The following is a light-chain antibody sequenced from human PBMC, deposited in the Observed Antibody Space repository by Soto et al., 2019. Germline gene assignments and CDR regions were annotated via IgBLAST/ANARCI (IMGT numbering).Light chain of an antibody. CDR2: LNSDGSH. CDR1: SGHSRYA. CDR3: QTWGTGIQGV. J-gene: IGLJ2*01. Sequence: QSVLTQSPSASASLGASVKLTCTLSSGHSRYAIAWHQQQPEKGPRYLMKLNSDGSHNKGDGIPDRFSGSSSGAERYLTISSLQSEDEADYYCQTWGTGIQGVFGGGTKVTVL. V-gene: IGLV4-69*01.